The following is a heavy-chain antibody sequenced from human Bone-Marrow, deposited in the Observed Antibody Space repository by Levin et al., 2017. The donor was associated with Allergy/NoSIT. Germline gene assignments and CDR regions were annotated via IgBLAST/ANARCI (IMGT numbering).Heavy chain of an antibody. D-gene: IGHD3-10*01. CDR1: GFTFSSYW. J-gene: IGHJ4*02. CDR2: INSDGGGT. CDR3: AKLGGDGSRSHYHHFDN. Sequence: PGGSLRLSCAASGFTFSSYWMHWVRQAPGKGLVWVSRINSDGGGTIYADSVKGRFTISRDNAKNTLYLQMNSLRAEDTAVYYCAKLGGDGSRSHYHHFDNWGQGTLVTVSA. V-gene: IGHV3-74*01.